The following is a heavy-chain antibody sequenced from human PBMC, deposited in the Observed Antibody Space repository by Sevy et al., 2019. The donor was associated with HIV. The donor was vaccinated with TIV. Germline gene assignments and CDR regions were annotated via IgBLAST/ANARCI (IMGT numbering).Heavy chain of an antibody. V-gene: IGHV3-30*18. CDR3: AKEKRKGSSSWYFGWFDP. D-gene: IGHD6-13*01. CDR2: ISYDGSNK. Sequence: GGSLRLSCAASGFTFSSYGMHWVRQAPGKGLEWVAVISYDGSNKYYEDSVKGRFTISRDNSKNTLYLQMNSLRAEDTAVYYCAKEKRKGSSSWYFGWFDPWGQGTLVTVSS. CDR1: GFTFSSYG. J-gene: IGHJ5*02.